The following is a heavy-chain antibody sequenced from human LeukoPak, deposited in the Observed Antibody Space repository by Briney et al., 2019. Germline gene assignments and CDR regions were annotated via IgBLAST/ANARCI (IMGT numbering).Heavy chain of an antibody. D-gene: IGHD6-13*01. J-gene: IGHJ6*02. CDR2: ISWNSGSI. Sequence: PGGSLRLSCAASGFTFDDYAMHWVRQAPGKGLEGVSGISWNSGSIGYADSVKGRFTISRDNAKNSLYLQMNSLRAEDTALYYCAKSAAAGRYYYGMDVWGQGTTVTVSS. CDR3: AKSAAAGRYYYGMDV. V-gene: IGHV3-9*01. CDR1: GFTFDDYA.